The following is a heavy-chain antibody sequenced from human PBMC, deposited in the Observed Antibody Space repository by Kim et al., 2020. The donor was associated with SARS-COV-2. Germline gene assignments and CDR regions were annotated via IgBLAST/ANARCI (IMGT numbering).Heavy chain of an antibody. Sequence: ASVKVSCKASGYTFTGYYMHWVRQAPGQGLEWMAWINPNSGGTNYAQKFQGRVTMTRDTSISTAYMELSRLRSDDTAVYYCARGYYDFWSGYLYNAFDIWGQGTMVTVSS. CDR2: INPNSGGT. CDR1: GYTFTGYY. V-gene: IGHV1-2*02. J-gene: IGHJ3*02. CDR3: ARGYYDFWSGYLYNAFDI. D-gene: IGHD3-3*01.